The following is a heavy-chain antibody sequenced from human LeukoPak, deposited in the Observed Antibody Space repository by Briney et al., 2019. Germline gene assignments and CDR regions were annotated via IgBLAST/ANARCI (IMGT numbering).Heavy chain of an antibody. Sequence: ASVKVSCKASGYTFTSYAMHWVRQAPGQRLEWMGWINAGNGNTKYSQKFQGRVTITRDTSASTAYMELSSLRSEDTAVYYCARDEGYDSSGYLFDYWGQGTLVTVSS. D-gene: IGHD3-22*01. V-gene: IGHV1-3*01. J-gene: IGHJ4*02. CDR3: ARDEGYDSSGYLFDY. CDR2: INAGNGNT. CDR1: GYTFTSYA.